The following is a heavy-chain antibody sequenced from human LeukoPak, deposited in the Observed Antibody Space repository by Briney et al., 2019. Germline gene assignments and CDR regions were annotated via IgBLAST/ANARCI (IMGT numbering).Heavy chain of an antibody. V-gene: IGHV1-2*02. CDR1: GYTFTVYH. D-gene: IGHD5-18*01. CDR2: INPKSGGT. Sequence: VASVKVSCKASGYTFTVYHIHWVRQAPGQGLEWMGWINPKSGGTHYAQNFQGRVTMTRDTSVSTAYMELSRLRSDDTAVYYCARVVSDTAMRTDYYYYYGMDVWGQGTTVTVSS. J-gene: IGHJ6*02. CDR3: ARVVSDTAMRTDYYYYYGMDV.